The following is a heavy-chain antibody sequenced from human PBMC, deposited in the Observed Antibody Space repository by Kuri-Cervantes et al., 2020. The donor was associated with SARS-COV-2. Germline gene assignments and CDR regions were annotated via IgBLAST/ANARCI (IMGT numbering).Heavy chain of an antibody. D-gene: IGHD3-3*01. CDR3: ARGNTIFGVALGGY. Sequence: GESLKISFAASGFTVSSNYMSWVRQAPGKGLEWVSVIYSGGSTYYADSVKGRFTISRDNSKSTLYLQMNSLRAEDTAVYYCARGNTIFGVALGGYWGQGTLVTVSS. CDR2: IYSGGST. J-gene: IGHJ4*02. CDR1: GFTVSSNY. V-gene: IGHV3-53*05.